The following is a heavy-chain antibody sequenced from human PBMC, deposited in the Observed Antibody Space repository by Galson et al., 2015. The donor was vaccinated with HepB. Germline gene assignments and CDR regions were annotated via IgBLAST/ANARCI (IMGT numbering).Heavy chain of an antibody. V-gene: IGHV4-39*02. CDR1: GGSISSNSYF. CDR2: IYYSGST. Sequence: LSLTCTVSGGSISSNSYFWGWIRQPPGKGLEWIGSIYYSGSTYYNPSLKSRVTISVDTSKNQFSLRLTSVTAADTAVYYCARDGGGLVGISFDYWGQGTLVTVSS. J-gene: IGHJ4*02. D-gene: IGHD1-26*01. CDR3: ARDGGGLVGISFDY.